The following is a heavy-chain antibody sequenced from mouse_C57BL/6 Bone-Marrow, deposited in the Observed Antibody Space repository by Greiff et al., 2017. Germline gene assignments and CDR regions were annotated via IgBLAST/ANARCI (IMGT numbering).Heavy chain of an antibody. V-gene: IGHV14-4*01. CDR1: GFNIKDDY. CDR2: FDPENGDT. Sequence: VQLQQSGAELVRPGASVKLSCTASGFNIKDDYMHWVKQRPEQGLEWIGWFDPENGDTEYASKFQGKATITADTSSNTAYLQLSSLTSEDTAVYYCTLIYYDYSAWFAYWGQGTLVTVSA. D-gene: IGHD2-4*01. CDR3: TLIYYDYSAWFAY. J-gene: IGHJ3*01.